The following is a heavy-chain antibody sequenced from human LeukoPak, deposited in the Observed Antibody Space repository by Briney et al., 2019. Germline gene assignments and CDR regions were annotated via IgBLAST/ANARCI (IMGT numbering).Heavy chain of an antibody. Sequence: SETLSLTCTVSGGSISSSSYYWGWIRQPPGKGLEWIREINHSGSTNYNPSLKSRVTISVDTSKNQFSLKLSSVTAADTAVYYCARVGIAVADDAFDIWGQGTMVTVSS. CDR3: ARVGIAVADDAFDI. J-gene: IGHJ3*02. CDR2: INHSGST. D-gene: IGHD6-19*01. CDR1: GGSISSSSYY. V-gene: IGHV4-39*07.